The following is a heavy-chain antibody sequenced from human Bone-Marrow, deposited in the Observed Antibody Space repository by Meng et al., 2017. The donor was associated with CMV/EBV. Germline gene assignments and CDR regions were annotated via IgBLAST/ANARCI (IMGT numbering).Heavy chain of an antibody. CDR1: GYTFTSYY. D-gene: IGHD3-10*01. J-gene: IGHJ4*02. V-gene: IGHV1-2*02. CDR2: VNPNSGGT. CDR3: ARSKHREARGNFDY. Sequence: ASVKVSCKASGYTFTSYYMHWVRQAPGQGLEWMGWVNPNSGGTNYAQKFQGRVTMTRDTSISTAYMELSSLRSEDTDVYYCARSKHREARGNFDYWGQGTLVTVSS.